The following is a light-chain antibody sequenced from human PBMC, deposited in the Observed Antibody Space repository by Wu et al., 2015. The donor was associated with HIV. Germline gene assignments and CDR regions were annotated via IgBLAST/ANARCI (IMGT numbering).Light chain of an antibody. V-gene: IGKV1-39*01. J-gene: IGKJ2*01. CDR2: AAS. Sequence: DIQMTQSPSSPSASVGDRVTITCRASQSIGNYLNWYQQKPGKAPKLLIYAASTLQGGVPSGFSGSGSGTHFTLSINRLQPEDVATYYCQQSYSAPYTFGQGTKLEIK. CDR1: QSIGNY. CDR3: QQSYSAPYT.